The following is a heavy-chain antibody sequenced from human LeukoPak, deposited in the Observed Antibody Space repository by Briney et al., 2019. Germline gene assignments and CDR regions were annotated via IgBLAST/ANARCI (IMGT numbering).Heavy chain of an antibody. CDR3: ATRSMDV. J-gene: IGHJ6*02. V-gene: IGHV1-2*02. CDR1: GYTFTGYD. CDR2: INPNSGGT. Sequence: ASVKVSCKASGYTFTGYDIYWVRQAPGQGLEWMGWINPNSGGTDYTQKFQGRVTMTTDTSTSTAYMELRSLRSDDTAVYYCATRSMDVWGQGTTVTVSS.